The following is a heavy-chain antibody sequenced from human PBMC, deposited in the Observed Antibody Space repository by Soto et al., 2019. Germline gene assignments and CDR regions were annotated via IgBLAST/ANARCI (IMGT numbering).Heavy chain of an antibody. CDR2: ISYDGSNK. V-gene: IGHV3-30*18. CDR1: GFTFSSYG. J-gene: IGHJ3*02. CDR3: AKDDDSSSWYDNDAFDI. Sequence: GGSLRLSCAASGFTFSSYGMHWVRQAPGKGLEWVAVISYDGSNKYYADSVKGRFTISRDNSKNTLYLQMNSLRAEDTAVYYCAKDDDSSSWYDNDAFDIWGQGTMVTVSS. D-gene: IGHD6-13*01.